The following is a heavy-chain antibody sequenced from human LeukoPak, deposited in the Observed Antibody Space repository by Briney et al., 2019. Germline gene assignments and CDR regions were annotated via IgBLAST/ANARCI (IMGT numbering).Heavy chain of an antibody. CDR3: ARLESSGWYHYFDY. CDR1: GGSISSSSYY. V-gene: IGHV4-39*01. CDR2: IYYSGST. D-gene: IGHD6-19*01. J-gene: IGHJ4*02. Sequence: PSETLSLTCTVSGGSISSSSYYWGWIRQPPGKGLEWIGSIYYSGSTYYNPSLKSRVTISVYTSKNQFSLKLSSVTAADTAVYYCARLESSGWYHYFDYWGQGTLVTVSS.